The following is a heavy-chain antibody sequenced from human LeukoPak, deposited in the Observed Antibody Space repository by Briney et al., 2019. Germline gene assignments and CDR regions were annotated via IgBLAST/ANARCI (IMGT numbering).Heavy chain of an antibody. J-gene: IGHJ4*02. D-gene: IGHD1-26*01. CDR3: ARSVVWMGATTSHFDY. CDR2: ISSSGSTI. CDR1: GFTFSSYW. V-gene: IGHV3-11*04. Sequence: GGSLRLSCAASGFTFSSYWMSWIRQAPGKGLEWVSYISSSGSTIYYADSVKGRFTISRDNAKNSLYLQMNSLRAEDTAVYYCARSVVWMGATTSHFDYWGQGTQVIVSS.